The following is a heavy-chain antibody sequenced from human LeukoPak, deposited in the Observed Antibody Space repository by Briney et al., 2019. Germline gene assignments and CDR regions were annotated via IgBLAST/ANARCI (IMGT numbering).Heavy chain of an antibody. V-gene: IGHV1-18*01. CDR1: GYTCTSYG. D-gene: IGHD5-18*01. Sequence: ASVKVSCKASGYTCTSYGISWVRQAPGQGLEWMGWISAYNGNTNYAQKLQGRVNMTTDTSTTTGCVELRSLRSDDTAVYYCASQGYSYGSPFDYWGQGTLVTVSS. CDR2: ISAYNGNT. CDR3: ASQGYSYGSPFDY. J-gene: IGHJ4*02.